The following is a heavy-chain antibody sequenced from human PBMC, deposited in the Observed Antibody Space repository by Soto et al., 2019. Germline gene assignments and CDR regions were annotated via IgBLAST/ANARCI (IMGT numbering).Heavy chain of an antibody. CDR1: GFTFSSYS. D-gene: IGHD2-2*01. Sequence: EVQLVESGGGLVQPGGSLRLSCAASGFTFSSYSMNWVRQAPGKGLAWVSYISSSSSTIYYADSVKGRFTISRDNAKNSLYLQMNSLRDEDTAVYYCARESGVVVVPAAMDYYYGMDVWGQGTTVTVSS. V-gene: IGHV3-48*02. J-gene: IGHJ6*02. CDR3: ARESGVVVVPAAMDYYYGMDV. CDR2: ISSSSSTI.